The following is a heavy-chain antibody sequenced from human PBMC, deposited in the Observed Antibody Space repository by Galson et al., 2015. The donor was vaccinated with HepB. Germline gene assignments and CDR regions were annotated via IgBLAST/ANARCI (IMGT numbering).Heavy chain of an antibody. D-gene: IGHD5-12*01. J-gene: IGHJ3*02. CDR2: ISSSSSYI. Sequence: SLRLSCAASGFTFSSYSMNWVRQAPGKGLEWVSSISSSSSYIYYADSVKGRFTISRDNAKNSLYLQMNSLRAEDTAVYYCARGYGYSGYEDAFDIWGQGTMVTVSS. V-gene: IGHV3-21*01. CDR1: GFTFSSYS. CDR3: ARGYGYSGYEDAFDI.